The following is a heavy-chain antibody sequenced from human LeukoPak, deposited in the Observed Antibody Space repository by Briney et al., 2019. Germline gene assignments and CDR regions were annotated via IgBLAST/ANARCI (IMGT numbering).Heavy chain of an antibody. CDR3: ARASALRFLEWLSLVPFFDY. V-gene: IGHV1-18*01. D-gene: IGHD3-3*01. CDR2: IGAYNGNT. CDR1: GYTFTSYG. Sequence: ASVKVSCKASGYTFTSYGISWVRQAPGQGLEWMGWIGAYNGNTNYAQKLQGRVTMTTDTSTSTAYMELRSLRSDDTAVYYCARASALRFLEWLSLVPFFDYWGQGTLVTVSS. J-gene: IGHJ4*02.